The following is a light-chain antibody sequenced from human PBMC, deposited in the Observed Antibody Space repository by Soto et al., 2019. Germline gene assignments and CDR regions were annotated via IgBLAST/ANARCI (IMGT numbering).Light chain of an antibody. V-gene: IGLV2-14*01. CDR2: DVS. CDR1: NSAVGGYNS. J-gene: IGLJ1*01. CDR3: SSYTSSSPYV. Sequence: QSALTQSASVSGSPGQSITISCTGTNSAVGGYNSVSWYQQHPGKAPKILIYDVSNRPSGVSNRFSGSKSGNTASLTISGLQAEDEADYYCSSYTSSSPYVFGTGTKVTVL.